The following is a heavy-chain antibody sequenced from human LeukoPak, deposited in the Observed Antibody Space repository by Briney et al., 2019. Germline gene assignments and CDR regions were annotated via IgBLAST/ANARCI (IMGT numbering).Heavy chain of an antibody. J-gene: IGHJ3*02. Sequence: GGSLGLSCAASGFTVSSNYMSWVRQAPGKGLEWVSVIYSGGSTYYADSVKGRFTISRDNSKNTLYLQMNSLRAEDTAVYYCAREARYAFDIWGQGTMVTVSS. CDR2: IYSGGST. D-gene: IGHD6-6*01. CDR3: AREARYAFDI. CDR1: GFTVSSNY. V-gene: IGHV3-66*01.